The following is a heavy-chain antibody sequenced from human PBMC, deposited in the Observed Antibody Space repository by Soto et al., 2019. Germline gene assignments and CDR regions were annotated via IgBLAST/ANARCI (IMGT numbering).Heavy chain of an antibody. Sequence: GGSLRLSCAASGFTFSSYGMHWVRQAPGKGLEWVAVISYDGSNKYYADSVKGRFTISRDNSKNTLYLQMNSLRAEDTAVYYCAKGGLYHYFDYWGQGTLVTVSS. CDR1: GFTFSSYG. V-gene: IGHV3-30*18. J-gene: IGHJ4*02. CDR3: AKGGLYHYFDY. CDR2: ISYDGSNK. D-gene: IGHD2-2*02.